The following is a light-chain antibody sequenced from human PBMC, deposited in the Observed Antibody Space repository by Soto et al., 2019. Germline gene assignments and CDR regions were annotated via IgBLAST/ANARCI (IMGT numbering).Light chain of an antibody. Sequence: EIVLTQSPGTLSLSPGERATLSCRASQSIRSSYLAWYQQKPGQAPRLLIYGGSSRATGIPDRLSGSGSGTEFTLTISRLEPEDFAVYYCQQYGTYPYTFGQGTTLEIK. CDR2: GGS. CDR1: QSIRSSY. J-gene: IGKJ2*01. V-gene: IGKV3-20*01. CDR3: QQYGTYPYT.